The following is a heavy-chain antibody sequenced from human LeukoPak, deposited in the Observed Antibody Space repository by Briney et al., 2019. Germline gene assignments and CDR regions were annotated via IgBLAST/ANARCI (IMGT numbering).Heavy chain of an antibody. CDR3: ASSVSGFDHFGY. V-gene: IGHV4-59*01. CDR1: GVSISNYY. CDR2: FYFSGTT. J-gene: IGHJ4*02. Sequence: SETLSLTCTVSGVSISNYYWSWIRQPPGMGLEWIGYFYFSGTTTYNPSLKSRVTISADTSKNQFSLTLSSVTAADTAVYFCASSVSGFDHFGYWGQGTLATVSS. D-gene: IGHD5-12*01.